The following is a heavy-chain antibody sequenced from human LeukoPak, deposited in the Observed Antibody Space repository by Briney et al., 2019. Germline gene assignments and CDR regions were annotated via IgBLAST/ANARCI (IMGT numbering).Heavy chain of an antibody. D-gene: IGHD3-22*01. CDR1: GFTFSSYA. V-gene: IGHV3-23*01. CDR2: ISGSGGST. CDR3: AKVRDYYDSSGYRSRSHDAFDI. J-gene: IGHJ3*02. Sequence: HPGGSLRLSCAASGFTFSSYAMSWVRQAPGKGLEWVSAISGSGGSTYYADSVKGRFTISRDNSKNTLYLQMNSLRAEDTAVYYCAKVRDYYDSSGYRSRSHDAFDIWGQGTMVTDSS.